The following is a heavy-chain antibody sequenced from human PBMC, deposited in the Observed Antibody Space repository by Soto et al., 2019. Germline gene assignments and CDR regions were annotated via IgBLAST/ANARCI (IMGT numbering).Heavy chain of an antibody. Sequence: QVQLQESGPGLVKPSQTLSLTCTVSGGSISSGGYYWSWIRQHPGKGLEWIVYIYYSGSTYYNPSIKSAVTIPVDTHKNQFPLKLSSVTAADTVMYYCARDPSEWGHRTLVTLST. CDR2: IYYSGST. D-gene: IGHD2-2*01. J-gene: IGHJ4*01. CDR3: ARDPSE. V-gene: IGHV4-31*01. CDR1: GGSISSGGYY.